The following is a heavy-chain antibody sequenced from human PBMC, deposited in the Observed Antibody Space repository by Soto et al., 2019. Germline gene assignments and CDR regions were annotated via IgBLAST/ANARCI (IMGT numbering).Heavy chain of an antibody. D-gene: IGHD3-22*01. CDR3: AWGGHDSSRYYAYYFDF. J-gene: IGHJ4*02. Sequence: PGGSLRLSCAASGFTFSSYAMSWVRQAPGKGLEWVSAISGCGGSTYYADSVKGRFTISRDNSKNTLYLQMNRLRAEDTAVYYCAWGGHDSSRYYAYYFDFWGQGTLVTVSS. CDR1: GFTFSSYA. CDR2: ISGCGGST. V-gene: IGHV3-23*01.